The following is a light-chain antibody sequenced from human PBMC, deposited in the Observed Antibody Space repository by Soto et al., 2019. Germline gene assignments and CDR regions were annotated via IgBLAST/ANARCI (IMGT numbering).Light chain of an antibody. CDR1: QSVCSY. J-gene: IGKJ4*01. CDR3: QQRSNWPRALT. Sequence: EIVLTQSPATLSLSPGERATLSCRASQSVCSYLAWYQQISGQAPRLAIYDASNRATGIPARFSGGGSGTDFTLTISSLEPEDFAVYYCQQRSNWPRALTFGGGTKVEIK. CDR2: DAS. V-gene: IGKV3-11*01.